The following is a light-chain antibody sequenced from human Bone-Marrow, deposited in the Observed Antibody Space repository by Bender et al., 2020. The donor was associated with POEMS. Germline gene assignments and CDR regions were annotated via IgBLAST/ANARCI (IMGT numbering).Light chain of an antibody. Sequence: QSVLTQPPSVSGAPGQRVTISCTGSSSNTGSGYDINWYQHLPGTAPKLLIYGYNNRPSGVPDRFSASKSGTSASLAITGLQAEDDADYYCCSYAGSISWVFGGGTKLTVL. CDR3: CSYAGSISWV. V-gene: IGLV1-40*01. CDR2: GYN. J-gene: IGLJ3*02. CDR1: SSNTGSGYD.